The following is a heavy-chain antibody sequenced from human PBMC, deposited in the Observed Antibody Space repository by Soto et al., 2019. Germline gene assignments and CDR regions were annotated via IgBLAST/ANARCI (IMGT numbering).Heavy chain of an antibody. D-gene: IGHD3-22*01. CDR3: ARAHTYDSTGQHLSPYFDY. CDR1: GGSISIGVYS. CDR2: IYHSGST. Sequence: QLQLQESGSGLVKPSQTLSLTCAVSGGSISIGVYSWNWIRQPPGKGLEWIGYIYHSGSTYYNPSLRSRGTISLDRSKNQFSLTLNSVTAADTAVYYFARAHTYDSTGQHLSPYFDYWGRGTLVTASS. J-gene: IGHJ4*02. V-gene: IGHV4-30-2*01.